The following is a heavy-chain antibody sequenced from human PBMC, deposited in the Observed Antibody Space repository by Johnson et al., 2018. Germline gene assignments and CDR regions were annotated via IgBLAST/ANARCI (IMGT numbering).Heavy chain of an antibody. CDR3: ATARKYYYDSSGYDAFDI. V-gene: IGHV1-24*01. J-gene: IGHJ3*02. D-gene: IGHD3-22*01. CDR2: FNPEDGET. Sequence: QVQLVESGAEVKKPGASVEVSCKVSGYTLTELSMHWVRQAPGKGLEWMGGFNPEDGETIYAQKFQGSVPMTEDTSTDTAYMELSSLRSEEKARYYCATARKYYYDSSGYDAFDIWGQGTMGTVSS. CDR1: GYTLTELS.